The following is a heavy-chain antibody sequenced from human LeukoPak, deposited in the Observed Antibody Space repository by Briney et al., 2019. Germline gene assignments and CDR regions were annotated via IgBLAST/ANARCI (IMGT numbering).Heavy chain of an antibody. CDR2: IDHSEHT. V-gene: IGHV4-4*02. J-gene: IGHJ4*02. CDR1: GGSISSTNW. D-gene: IGHD5-24*01. CDR3: ARDGRDGYKAFDY. Sequence: SETLSLTCAVSGGSISSTNWWSWVRQPPGKGREWIGEIDHSEHTNYNTSLKSLVTISVNKAKNQLSLNLSSVTAAATAVYYCARDGRDGYKAFDYWGQGTLVTVSS.